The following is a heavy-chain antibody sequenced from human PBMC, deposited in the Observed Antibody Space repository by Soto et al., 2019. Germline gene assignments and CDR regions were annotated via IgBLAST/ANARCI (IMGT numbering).Heavy chain of an antibody. J-gene: IGHJ6*04. CDR2: INPNSGGT. CDR3: ARGPVSSATLDF. D-gene: IGHD6-25*01. Sequence: ASVKVSCKASGYTFTGYYMHWVRQAPGQGLEWMGWINPNSGGTNYAQKFQGWVTMTRDTSISTAYMELSRLRSDDTAVYYCARGPVSSATLDFWGKGTTVTVSS. V-gene: IGHV1-2*04. CDR1: GYTFTGYY.